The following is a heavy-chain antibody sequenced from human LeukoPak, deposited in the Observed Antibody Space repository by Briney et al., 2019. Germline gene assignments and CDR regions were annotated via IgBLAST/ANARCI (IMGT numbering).Heavy chain of an antibody. CDR2: ISPDSGGT. Sequence: ASVTVSCQPSGCTFNRYYILWLRQAPGQGPEWMGWISPDSGGTNYAQKFHGRVTVTGDSSISTTYMELSGLTSDDTAVYYCARDSIRGVRLLDYWGQGTLVTVSS. CDR1: GCTFNRYY. CDR3: ARDSIRGVRLLDY. V-gene: IGHV1-2*02. J-gene: IGHJ4*02. D-gene: IGHD3-10*01.